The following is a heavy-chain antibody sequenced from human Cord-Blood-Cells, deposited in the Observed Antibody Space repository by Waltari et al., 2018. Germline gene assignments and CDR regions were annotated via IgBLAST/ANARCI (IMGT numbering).Heavy chain of an antibody. CDR1: GGSISSSSYY. J-gene: IGHJ3*02. D-gene: IGHD3-3*01. V-gene: IGHV4-39*01. Sequence: QLQLQESGPGLVKPSETLSLTCTVSGGSISSSSYYWGWIRQPPGKGLEWIGSIYYSGSTYYTPSLKSRVTISVDTSKNQFSLKLSSVTAADTAVYYCARHDPTDYDFWSGYAFDIWGQGTMVTVSS. CDR2: IYYSGST. CDR3: ARHDPTDYDFWSGYAFDI.